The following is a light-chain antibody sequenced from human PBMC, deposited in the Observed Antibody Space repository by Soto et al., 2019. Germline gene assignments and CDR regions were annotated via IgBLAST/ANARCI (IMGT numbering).Light chain of an antibody. V-gene: IGLV2-14*01. CDR3: RSYTSSSTLVV. CDR2: DVS. Sequence: QSALTQPASVSGSPGQSITISCTGTSSDVGGYNYVSWYQQHPGKAPKLMIYDVSNRPSGLSNRFSASKSGNTASLTISGLRSEDEADYFCRSYTSSSTLVVFGTGTKMTVL. CDR1: SSDVGGYNY. J-gene: IGLJ1*01.